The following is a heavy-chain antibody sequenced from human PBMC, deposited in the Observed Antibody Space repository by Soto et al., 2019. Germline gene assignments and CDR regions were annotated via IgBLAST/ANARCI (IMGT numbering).Heavy chain of an antibody. CDR1: GFTFSSYS. D-gene: IGHD5-18*01. CDR3: ARPWDTAMVSTWNY. V-gene: IGHV3-7*03. J-gene: IGHJ4*02. Sequence: GGSLRLSFAASGFTFSSYSMSWVRQAPGKGLEWVANINKNGGEKYYVDSVKGRFTISRDNAKNSLYLQMNSLRAEDTAVYYCARPWDTAMVSTWNYGGQGTLVTVSS. CDR2: INKNGGEK.